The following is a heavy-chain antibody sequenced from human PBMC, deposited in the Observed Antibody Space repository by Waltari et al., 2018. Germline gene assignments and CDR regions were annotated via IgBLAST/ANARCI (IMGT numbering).Heavy chain of an antibody. CDR2: IIPIFGTA. V-gene: IGHV1-69*13. J-gene: IGHJ4*02. D-gene: IGHD1-1*01. CDR1: GGTFSSYA. Sequence: QVQLVQSGAEVKKPGSSVKVSCKASGGTFSSYAISWVRQAPGQGLEWMGGIIPIFGTANYAQKFQGRVTITADESTSTAYMELTNLRSEDTGMYYCARGIRNELFSDYWGQGTLVTVSS. CDR3: ARGIRNELFSDY.